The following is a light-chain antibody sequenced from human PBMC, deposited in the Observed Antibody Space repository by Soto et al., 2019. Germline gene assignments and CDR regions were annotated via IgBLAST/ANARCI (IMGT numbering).Light chain of an antibody. CDR1: QSVASRN. Sequence: EIVLTQSPGTLSLSPGERATLSCRASQSVASRNLAWYQQKSGQAPRLLIYGASSRAIHTPDRFSGSGSGTDFTLTIRGLEPEDFAVYYCQHFGNSLWTFGQGTKVDI. V-gene: IGKV3-20*01. J-gene: IGKJ1*01. CDR2: GAS. CDR3: QHFGNSLWT.